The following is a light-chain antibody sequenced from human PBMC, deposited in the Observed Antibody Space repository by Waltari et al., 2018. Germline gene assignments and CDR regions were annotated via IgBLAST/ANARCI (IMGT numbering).Light chain of an antibody. Sequence: NFMLTQSNSVSESPGKTVTISCTGSSGSIASNYAQWYQQRPGSAPTIVIYEDNQRPSGVPDRFSGSIDRSSNSASLTISGLKTEDEADYYCKSYSTSSTHYVFGTGTKVTVL. V-gene: IGLV6-57*02. CDR1: SGSIASNY. CDR2: EDN. J-gene: IGLJ1*01. CDR3: KSYSTSSTHYV.